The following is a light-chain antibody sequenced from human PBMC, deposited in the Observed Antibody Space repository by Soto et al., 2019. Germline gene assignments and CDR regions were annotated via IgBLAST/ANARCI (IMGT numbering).Light chain of an antibody. J-gene: IGKJ5*01. CDR2: GAS. CDR3: QHYYGTSPIT. V-gene: IGKV3-20*01. Sequence: EIVLTQSPGTPSLSPGERATLSCRASQSVSSSYLAWYQQKSGQAPRLLISGASSRATGIPDRFSGSGSGTDFTLTISRLEPEDFALYYCQHYYGTSPITFGQGTRLETK. CDR1: QSVSSSY.